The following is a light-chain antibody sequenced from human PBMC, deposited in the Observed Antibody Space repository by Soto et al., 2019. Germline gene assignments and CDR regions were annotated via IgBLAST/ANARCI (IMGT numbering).Light chain of an antibody. CDR3: CSYARNSTYV. Sequence: QSALTQPASVSGAPGQSITISCTGTSSDVGCYNLVSWYQQHPGKAPKLRIYEGSKRPSGVSNRFSGYKSGNTASLTLSGIKAEDEADYYFCSYARNSTYVFGTGTKLTV. V-gene: IGLV2-23*01. CDR2: EGS. J-gene: IGLJ1*01. CDR1: SSDVGCYNL.